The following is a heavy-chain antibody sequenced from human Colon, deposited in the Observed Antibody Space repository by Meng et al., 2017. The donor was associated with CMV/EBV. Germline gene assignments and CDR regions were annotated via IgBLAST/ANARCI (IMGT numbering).Heavy chain of an antibody. V-gene: IGHV3-21*06. Sequence: GESLKISCAASGFTFSSYTMNWVRQAPGKGLEWVSSIGSNSTYIQYAASVKGRFTIYRDNANDSLYLQMNSLRAEDMAVYYCARGSSWGRLDYWGQGTLVTVSS. D-gene: IGHD7-27*01. CDR1: GFTFSSYT. CDR3: ARGSSWGRLDY. CDR2: IGSNSTYI. J-gene: IGHJ4*02.